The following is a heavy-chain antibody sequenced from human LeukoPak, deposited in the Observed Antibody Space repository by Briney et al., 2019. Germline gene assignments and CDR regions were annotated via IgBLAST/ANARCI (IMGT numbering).Heavy chain of an antibody. V-gene: IGHV3-30*03. CDR2: ISYDGSNK. Sequence: GGSLRLSCAASGFTFTTYWMHWVRQAPGKGLEWVAVISYDGSNKYYADSVKGRFTISRDNSRNTLYLQMNSLRAEDTAVYYCARETTVVPTYYYGMDVWGQGTTVTVSS. D-gene: IGHD4-23*01. CDR3: ARETTVVPTYYYGMDV. J-gene: IGHJ6*02. CDR1: GFTFTTYW.